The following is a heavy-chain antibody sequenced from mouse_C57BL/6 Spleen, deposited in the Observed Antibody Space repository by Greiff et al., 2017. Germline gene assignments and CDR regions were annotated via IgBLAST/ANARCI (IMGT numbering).Heavy chain of an antibody. CDR2: INPNNGGT. V-gene: IGHV1-22*01. CDR3: ARTTTGPAWFAY. Sequence: EVQLQQSGPELVKPGASVKMSCKASGYTFTDYNMHWVKQSHGKSLEWIGYINPNNGGTSYNQKFKGKATLTVNKSSSTAYMELRSLTSEDSAVYYCARTTTGPAWFAYWGQGTLVTVSA. CDR1: GYTFTDYN. J-gene: IGHJ3*01. D-gene: IGHD1-1*01.